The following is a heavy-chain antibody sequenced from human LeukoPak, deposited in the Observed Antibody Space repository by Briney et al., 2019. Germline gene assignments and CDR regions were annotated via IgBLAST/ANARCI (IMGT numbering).Heavy chain of an antibody. J-gene: IGHJ4*02. D-gene: IGHD1-7*01. V-gene: IGHV3-30*02. CDR1: GFTFSSYG. CDR2: IRYDGSNK. Sequence: GGSLRLSCAASGFTFSSYGMYWVRQAPGKGLEWVAFIRYDGSNKYYADSVKGRFTISRDNSKNTLYLQMSSLRAEDTAVYYCAKGRRAPLVGTITKSWIDYWGQGTLVTVSS. CDR3: AKGRRAPLVGTITKSWIDY.